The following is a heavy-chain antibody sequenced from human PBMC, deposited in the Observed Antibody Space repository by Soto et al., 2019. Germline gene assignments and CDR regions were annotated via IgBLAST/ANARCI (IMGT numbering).Heavy chain of an antibody. J-gene: IGHJ4*02. CDR2: INAGNGNT. CDR1: GYTFTSYA. Sequence: QVQLVQSGAEEKKPGASVKVSCKASGYTFTSYAMHWVRQAPGQRLEWMGWINAGNGNTKYSQKFQGRVTITRDTSASTADMELSSLRSEDTAVYYCAMSSVVVTALDYWGQGALVTVSS. CDR3: AMSSVVVTALDY. V-gene: IGHV1-3*05. D-gene: IGHD2-21*02.